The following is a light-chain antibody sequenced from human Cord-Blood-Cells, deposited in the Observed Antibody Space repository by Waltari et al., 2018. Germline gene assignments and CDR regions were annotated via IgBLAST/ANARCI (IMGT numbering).Light chain of an antibody. CDR2: EGR. Sequence: QSALTQPASVSGSPGQSITISCTGTSSDVGSYNLVSWYQQHPGKAAKLMVYEGRKRPSGVSNRFSGSKSGNTASLTISGLQAEDEADYYCCSYAGSSTYVVFGGGTKLTVL. V-gene: IGLV2-23*01. J-gene: IGLJ2*01. CDR1: SSDVGSYNL. CDR3: CSYAGSSTYVV.